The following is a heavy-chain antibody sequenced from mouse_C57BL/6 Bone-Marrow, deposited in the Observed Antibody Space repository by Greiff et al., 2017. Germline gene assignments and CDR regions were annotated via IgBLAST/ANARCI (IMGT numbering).Heavy chain of an antibody. Sequence: EVHLVESGGGLVQPGGSLKLSCAASGFTFSDYYMYWVRQTPEKRLEWVAYISNGGGSTYYPDTVKGRFTISRDNAKNTLYLQMSRLKSEDTAMYYCARPTVVDPYYYAMDYWGQGTSVTVSS. J-gene: IGHJ4*01. CDR3: ARPTVVDPYYYAMDY. CDR1: GFTFSDYY. CDR2: ISNGGGST. V-gene: IGHV5-12*01. D-gene: IGHD1-1*01.